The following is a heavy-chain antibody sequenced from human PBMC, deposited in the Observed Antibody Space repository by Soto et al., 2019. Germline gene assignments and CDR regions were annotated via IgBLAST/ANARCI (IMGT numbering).Heavy chain of an antibody. Sequence: QVQLVESGGGVVQPGKSLKLSCAASGFTFSSYGMHWVRQAPGKGLEWVAVISYDGSVKYYGDAVKGRFTISRDNSKNTLSLQMNSLRAEDTAVYYCAKDRYYGSGSYRFDCWGQGTLVTVSS. CDR3: AKDRYYGSGSYRFDC. D-gene: IGHD3-10*01. CDR2: ISYDGSVK. J-gene: IGHJ4*02. V-gene: IGHV3-30*18. CDR1: GFTFSSYG.